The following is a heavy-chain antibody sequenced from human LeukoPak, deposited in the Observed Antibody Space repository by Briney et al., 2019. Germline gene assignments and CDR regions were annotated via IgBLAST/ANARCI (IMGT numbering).Heavy chain of an antibody. Sequence: SETLSLTCTVSGGSISSYYWSWIRQPPGKGLEWIGYIYYSGSTNYNPSLKSRVTISVDTSKNQFSLKLSSVTAADTAVYYCAGDHAYYYGSGSYWWFDPWGQGTLVTVSS. V-gene: IGHV4-59*01. CDR3: AGDHAYYYGSGSYWWFDP. CDR1: GGSISSYY. CDR2: IYYSGST. J-gene: IGHJ5*02. D-gene: IGHD3-10*01.